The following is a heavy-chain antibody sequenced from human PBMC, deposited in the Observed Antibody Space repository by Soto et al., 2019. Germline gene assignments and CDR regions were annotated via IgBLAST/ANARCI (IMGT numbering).Heavy chain of an antibody. Sequence: QITLKESGPTLVKPTQTLTLTCTFSGFSLSTSGVGVGWIRQPPGKALEWLALICWNDDKRYSPSLKSRLTTTKDTSKNPVGLTMTNMDPVDTATYYCAHSYISGVRRIYDFFRGSYRQLSYYFDYWGQGTLVTVSS. D-gene: IGHD3-16*02. V-gene: IGHV2-5*01. CDR1: GFSLSTSGVG. J-gene: IGHJ4*02. CDR2: ICWNDDK. CDR3: AHSYISGVRRIYDFFRGSYRQLSYYFDY.